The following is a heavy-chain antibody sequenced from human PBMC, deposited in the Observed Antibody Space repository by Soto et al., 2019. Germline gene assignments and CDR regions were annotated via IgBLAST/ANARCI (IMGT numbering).Heavy chain of an antibody. CDR2: IYYSGST. V-gene: IGHV4-31*03. CDR1: GGSISSGGYY. CDR3: AIQPPYGDYANWFDP. J-gene: IGHJ5*02. D-gene: IGHD4-17*01. Sequence: SEILSLTCTVSGGSISSGGYYWSWIRQHPGKGLEWIGYIYYSGSTYYNPSLKSRVTISVDTSKNQFSLKLSSVTAADTAVYYCAIQPPYGDYANWFDPWGQGTLVTVSS.